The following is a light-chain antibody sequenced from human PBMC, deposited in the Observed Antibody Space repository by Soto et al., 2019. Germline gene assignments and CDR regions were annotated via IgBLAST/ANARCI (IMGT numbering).Light chain of an antibody. Sequence: DIQLTQSPSFLSAFVGDTVTITCRASQAMSTYLAWYQQKPGKVPKLLIRSASTLQSGVPPRFSGGGSGTEFTLTIPTLQPDDCGIYYCQQLNGYQLAFGGGTNVEIK. CDR1: QAMSTY. V-gene: IGKV1-9*01. CDR3: QQLNGYQLA. J-gene: IGKJ4*01. CDR2: SAS.